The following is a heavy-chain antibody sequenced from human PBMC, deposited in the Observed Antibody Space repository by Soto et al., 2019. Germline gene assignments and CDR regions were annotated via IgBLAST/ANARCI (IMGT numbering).Heavy chain of an antibody. CDR1: GDRVSSNSAA. Sequence: SQTLSLPCAISGDRVSSNSAAWNWIRQSPSRGLEWLGRTYYRSKWFNDYAVSVKSRITINPDTSKNQFSLQLNSVTPEDTAVYYCARDWSSWYSDYYYGMDVWGQGTTVTVSS. V-gene: IGHV6-1*01. D-gene: IGHD6-13*01. J-gene: IGHJ6*02. CDR2: TYYRSKWFN. CDR3: ARDWSSWYSDYYYGMDV.